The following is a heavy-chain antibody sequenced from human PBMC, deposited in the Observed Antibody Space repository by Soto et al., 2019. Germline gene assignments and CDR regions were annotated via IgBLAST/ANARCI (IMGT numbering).Heavy chain of an antibody. V-gene: IGHV1-69*06. D-gene: IGHD3-3*01. CDR1: GGTFSSYA. CDR2: IIPIFGTA. J-gene: IGHJ4*02. CDR3: ASPIRFLEWLTAPFDY. Sequence: SVKVSCKASGGTFSSYAIRWVRQAPGQGLEWMGGIIPIFGTANYAQKFQGRVTITADKSTSTAYMELSSLGSEDTAVYYCASPIRFLEWLTAPFDYWGQGTMVTVYS.